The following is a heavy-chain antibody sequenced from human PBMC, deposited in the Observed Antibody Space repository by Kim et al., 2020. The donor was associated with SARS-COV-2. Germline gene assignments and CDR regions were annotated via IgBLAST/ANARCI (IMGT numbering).Heavy chain of an antibody. CDR1: GGTFSSYA. Sequence: SVKVSCKASGGTFSSYAISWVRQAPGQGLEWMGGIIPIFGTANYAQKFQGRVTITADESTSTAYMELSSLRSEDTAVYYCARVSWPRPDFNWFDPWGQGTLVTVSS. D-gene: IGHD6-6*01. CDR3: ARVSWPRPDFNWFDP. J-gene: IGHJ5*02. V-gene: IGHV1-69*13. CDR2: IIPIFGTA.